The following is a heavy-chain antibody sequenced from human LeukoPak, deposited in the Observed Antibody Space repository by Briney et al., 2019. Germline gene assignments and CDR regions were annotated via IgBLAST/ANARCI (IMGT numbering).Heavy chain of an antibody. Sequence: SETLSLTCTVSGGSLSNYYWSWIRQPPGKGLEWIGYIYYSGSINYNPPLKSRVTISVDMSKNQFSLQLSSVTAAVTAVYYCARQSRDGDYIAKLFDYWGQGTLVTVSS. D-gene: IGHD4-17*01. CDR1: GGSLSNYY. J-gene: IGHJ4*02. CDR2: IYYSGSI. CDR3: ARQSRDGDYIAKLFDY. V-gene: IGHV4-59*08.